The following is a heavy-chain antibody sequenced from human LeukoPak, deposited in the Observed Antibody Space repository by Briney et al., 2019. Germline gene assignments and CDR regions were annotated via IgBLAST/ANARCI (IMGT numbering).Heavy chain of an antibody. CDR3: AKGDTTWELPHDY. Sequence: GGSLRLSCAASGFTFSSYEMNWVRQAPGKGLEWVSAISGSGGSTYYADSVKGRFTISRDKSKNTLYLQMNSLRAEDTAVYYCAKGDTTWELPHDYWGQGTLVTVSS. CDR2: ISGSGGST. V-gene: IGHV3-23*01. CDR1: GFTFSSYE. D-gene: IGHD1-26*01. J-gene: IGHJ4*02.